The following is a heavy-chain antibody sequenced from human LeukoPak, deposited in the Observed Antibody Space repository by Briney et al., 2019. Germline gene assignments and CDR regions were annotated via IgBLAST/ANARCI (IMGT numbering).Heavy chain of an antibody. J-gene: IGHJ4*02. CDR3: VRHYCSTTRCYSFSD. CDR2: IYTTGAT. V-gene: IGHV4-4*07. Sequence: SEILSLTCTVSGGSLSTYYWTWVRQPAGKGLEWIGRIYTTGATNYSPSLRGRVTISVDASKNQFSLKLSSVTAADTAIYFCVRHYCSTTRCYSFSDWGQGTLVTVSS. D-gene: IGHD2-2*01. CDR1: GGSLSTYY.